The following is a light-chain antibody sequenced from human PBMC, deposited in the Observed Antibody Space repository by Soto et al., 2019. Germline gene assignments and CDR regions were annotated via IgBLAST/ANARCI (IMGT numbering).Light chain of an antibody. CDR1: QDINSW. J-gene: IGKJ4*01. V-gene: IGKV1D-16*01. Sequence: DVQMTQSPSSLSASVGDRVTITCRASQDINSWLAWYQQKPGKAPKSLIYVASSLQTGVPLRFSGSGSGTVFTLTSSSLQPEDSATYYCQQYNIYPLTFGGGNKVEIK. CDR3: QQYNIYPLT. CDR2: VAS.